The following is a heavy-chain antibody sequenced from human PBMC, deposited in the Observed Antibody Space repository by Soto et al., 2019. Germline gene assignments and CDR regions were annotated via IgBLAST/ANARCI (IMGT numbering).Heavy chain of an antibody. Sequence: SETLSLTCTVSGGSISSGGYYWSWIRQHPGKGLEWIGYIYYSGSTYYNPSLKSRVTISVDTSKNQFSLKLSSVTAADTAVYYCAIGANYYDSSGYPWYYFDYWGQGTLVTVYS. CDR3: AIGANYYDSSGYPWYYFDY. J-gene: IGHJ4*02. CDR2: IYYSGST. V-gene: IGHV4-31*03. D-gene: IGHD3-22*01. CDR1: GGSISSGGYY.